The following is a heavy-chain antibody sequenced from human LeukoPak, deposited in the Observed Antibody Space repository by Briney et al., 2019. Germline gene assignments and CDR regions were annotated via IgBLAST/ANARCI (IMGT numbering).Heavy chain of an antibody. CDR2: VNTNTGNP. Sequence: APVKVSCKPSGYTFTDYAINWVRQAPGQGLEYMGWVNTNTGNPTYAQGFTGRFVFSSDSSASTAYLQITSLKADDSAIYFCASCNDSSGYFAYWGQGTLVTVSS. J-gene: IGHJ4*02. D-gene: IGHD3-22*01. V-gene: IGHV7-4-1*02. CDR3: ASCNDSSGYFAY. CDR1: GYTFTDYA.